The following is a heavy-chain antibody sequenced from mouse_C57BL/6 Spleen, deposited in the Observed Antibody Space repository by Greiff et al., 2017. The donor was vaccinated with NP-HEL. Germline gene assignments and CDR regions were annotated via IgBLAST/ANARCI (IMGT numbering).Heavy chain of an antibody. V-gene: IGHV1-81*01. D-gene: IGHD2-3*01. CDR3: AREDDGYSWFAY. CDR2: IYPRSGNT. CDR1: GYTFTSYG. J-gene: IGHJ3*01. Sequence: VQLVESGAELARPGASVKLSCKASGYTFTSYGISWVKQRTGQGLEWIGEIYPRSGNTYYNEKFKGKATLTADKSSSTAYMELRSLTSEDSAVYFCAREDDGYSWFAYWGQGTLVTVSA.